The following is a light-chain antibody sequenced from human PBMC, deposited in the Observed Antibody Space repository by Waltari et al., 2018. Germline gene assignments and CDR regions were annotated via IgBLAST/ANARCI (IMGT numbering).Light chain of an antibody. V-gene: IGKV1-39*01. CDR3: QQTASAPIT. J-gene: IGKJ1*01. CDR2: SAS. Sequence: DIQMTQSPSTLSASVGDRVTITCRASQSITSWLAWYHQKPGKAPKLLISSASILQSGVPSRFGGSGFVTDFALTITGLQPEDFGTYYCQQTASAPITFGRGTKVDIK. CDR1: QSITSW.